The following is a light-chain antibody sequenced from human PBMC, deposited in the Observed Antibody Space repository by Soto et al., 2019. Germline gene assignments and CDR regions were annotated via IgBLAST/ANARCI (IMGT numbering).Light chain of an antibody. CDR3: SSHTTSNTRV. Sequence: QSVLTQPASVSGSPGQSIAISCTGTSSDVGAYDFVSWYQQHPDKAPKLLIYEVSNQPSGVSDRFSGSKSVNTATLTISGLQAEDEADYYCSSHTTSNTRVFGTGTKLTVL. V-gene: IGLV2-14*03. CDR1: SSDVGAYDF. J-gene: IGLJ1*01. CDR2: EVS.